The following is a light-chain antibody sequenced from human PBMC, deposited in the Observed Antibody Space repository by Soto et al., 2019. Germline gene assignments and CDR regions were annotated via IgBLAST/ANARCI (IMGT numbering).Light chain of an antibody. Sequence: QSALTQPASVSGSPGQSITISCTGTSSDVGGYNYVSWYQQHPGKAPKLMIYEVSNRPSGVSNRFSGSKSGNTASLTISGLQAEDEADYYCSSQRSSSPVFGTGTKLTVL. CDR1: SSDVGGYNY. CDR2: EVS. CDR3: SSQRSSSPV. V-gene: IGLV2-14*01. J-gene: IGLJ1*01.